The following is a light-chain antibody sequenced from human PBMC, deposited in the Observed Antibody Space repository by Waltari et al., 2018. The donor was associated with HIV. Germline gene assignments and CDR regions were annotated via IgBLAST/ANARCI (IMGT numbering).Light chain of an antibody. CDR1: QNVDDK. CDR2: HSS. Sequence: TQSPATISVSPGGRVTVSCRASQNVDDKLAWYQQKPGQSPRLLIYHSSVRAACVPTRFGGAGSATNFTLTITSLQSEDFALYFCQQYHHWPPLTFGGGSRVELK. J-gene: IGKJ4*01. V-gene: IGKV3D-15*01. CDR3: QQYHHWPPLT.